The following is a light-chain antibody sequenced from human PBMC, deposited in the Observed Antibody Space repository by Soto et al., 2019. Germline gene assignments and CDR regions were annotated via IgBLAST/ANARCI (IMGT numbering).Light chain of an antibody. CDR1: RSVLYNSNNKNY. CDR2: WAS. CDR3: QHYYTTPRT. J-gene: IGKJ2*01. V-gene: IGKV4-1*01. Sequence: DIVMTQSPDSLAVSRGERATINCKSSRSVLYNSNNKNYLAWYQQKPGQPPKLLIYWASTRESGVPDRFSGSGAETDFTLTISSLQAEDVAVYYCQHYYTTPRTFGQGTKLEIK.